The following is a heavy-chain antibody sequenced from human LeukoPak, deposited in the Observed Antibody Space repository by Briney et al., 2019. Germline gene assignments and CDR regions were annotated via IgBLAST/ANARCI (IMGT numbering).Heavy chain of an antibody. V-gene: IGHV4-39*07. D-gene: IGHD3-10*01. Sequence: KTSETLSLTCTVSGGSISSSSYYWGWIRQPPGKGLEWIGSIYYSGSTYYNPSLKSRVTISVDTSKNQFSLKLSSVTAADTAVYYCARAAFYGSGTNPSYYYYYGMDVWGQGTTVTVSS. CDR3: ARAAFYGSGTNPSYYYYYGMDV. CDR1: GGSISSSSYY. J-gene: IGHJ6*02. CDR2: IYYSGST.